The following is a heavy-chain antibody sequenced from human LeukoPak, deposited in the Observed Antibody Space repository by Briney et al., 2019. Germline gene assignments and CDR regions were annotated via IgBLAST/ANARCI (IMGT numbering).Heavy chain of an antibody. CDR1: GFTFSSYA. D-gene: IGHD3-9*01. J-gene: IGHJ5*02. V-gene: IGHV3-30-3*01. CDR3: ARGGTELVIPTS. Sequence: PGGSLRLSCAASGFTFSSYAMHWVRQAPGKGLEWVAVISYDGSNKYYADSVKGRFTISRDNAKNLLYLQMNSLRTEDTALYYCARGGTELVIPTSWGQGTLVTVSS. CDR2: ISYDGSNK.